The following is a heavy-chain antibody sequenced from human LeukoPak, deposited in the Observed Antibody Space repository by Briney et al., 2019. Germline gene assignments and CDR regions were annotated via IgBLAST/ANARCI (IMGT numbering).Heavy chain of an antibody. D-gene: IGHD3-10*01. CDR1: GYTFTSYG. CDR3: ATSAYYYGSGSFDY. Sequence: ASVKVSCKASGYTFTSYGISWVRQAPGQGLEWMGWISAYNGNTNYAQKLQGRVTMTTDTSTSTAYMELSSLRSEDTAVYYCATSAYYYGSGSFDYWGQGTLVTVSS. V-gene: IGHV1-18*01. J-gene: IGHJ4*02. CDR2: ISAYNGNT.